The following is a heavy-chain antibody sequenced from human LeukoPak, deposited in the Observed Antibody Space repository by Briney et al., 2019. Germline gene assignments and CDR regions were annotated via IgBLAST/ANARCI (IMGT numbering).Heavy chain of an antibody. V-gene: IGHV1-2*02. CDR1: GYTFTGYY. Sequence: ASVKVSCKASGYTFTGYYMHWVRQAPGQGLEWMGWINPNSGGTNYAQKFQGRVTMTRDTSISTAYMELSRLRSDDTAVYYCARPDPYYYYGMGVWGQGTTVTVSS. CDR2: INPNSGGT. CDR3: ARPDPYYYYGMGV. J-gene: IGHJ6*02.